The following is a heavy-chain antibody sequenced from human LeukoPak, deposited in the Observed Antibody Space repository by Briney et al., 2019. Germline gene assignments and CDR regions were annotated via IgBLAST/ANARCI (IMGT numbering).Heavy chain of an antibody. CDR1: GGSISSSSYY. CDR3: ARRRSSSARYAFDI. V-gene: IGHV4-39*01. CDR2: IYYSGST. D-gene: IGHD6-6*01. Sequence: SETLSLTCTVSGGSISSSSYYWGWIRQPPGKGLEWIGSIYYSGSTYYNPSLKSRVTISVDTSKNQFSLKLSSVTAADTAVYYCARRRSSSARYAFDIWGQGTTVTVSS. J-gene: IGHJ3*02.